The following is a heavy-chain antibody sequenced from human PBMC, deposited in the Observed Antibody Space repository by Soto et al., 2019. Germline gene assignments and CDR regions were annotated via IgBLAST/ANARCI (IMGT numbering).Heavy chain of an antibody. CDR2: INHTGGT. Sequence: SETLSLTCAVYGGSVNGYYWNWIRQPPGKGLEWIGEINHTGGTHYNPSLKSRVTMSVDTPKNQFSLRLSSVTAADTAMYYCATRITVFGLLIPPFDPWGQGTQVTVSS. D-gene: IGHD3-3*01. CDR3: ATRITVFGLLIPPFDP. J-gene: IGHJ5*02. V-gene: IGHV4-34*01. CDR1: GGSVNGYY.